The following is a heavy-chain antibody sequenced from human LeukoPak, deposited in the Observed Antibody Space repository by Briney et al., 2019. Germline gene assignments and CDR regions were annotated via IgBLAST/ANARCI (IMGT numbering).Heavy chain of an antibody. V-gene: IGHV1-2*02. J-gene: IGHJ5*02. CDR2: INPNGGGT. Sequence: ASVKVSCKASGYTFTGYYMHWVRQAPGQGLEWMGWINPNGGGTNYAQKFQGRVTMTRDTSISTAYMELSRLRSDDTAVYYCARDICSSTSCHNWFDPWGQGTLVTVSS. CDR3: ARDICSSTSCHNWFDP. CDR1: GYTFTGYY. D-gene: IGHD2-2*01.